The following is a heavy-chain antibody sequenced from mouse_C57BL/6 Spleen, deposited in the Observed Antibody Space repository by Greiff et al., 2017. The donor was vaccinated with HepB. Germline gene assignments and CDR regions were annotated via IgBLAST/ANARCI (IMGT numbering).Heavy chain of an antibody. CDR3: ARRAYYYGSSLRYWYFDV. D-gene: IGHD1-1*01. J-gene: IGHJ1*03. CDR2: IYWDDDK. CDR1: GFSLSTSGMG. V-gene: IGHV8-12*01. Sequence: QVQLKESGPGILQSSQTLSLTCSFSGFSLSTSGMGVSWIRQPSGKGLEWLAHIYWDDDKRYNPSLKSRLTISKDTSRNQVFLKITSVDTADTATYYCARRAYYYGSSLRYWYFDVWGTGTTVTVSS.